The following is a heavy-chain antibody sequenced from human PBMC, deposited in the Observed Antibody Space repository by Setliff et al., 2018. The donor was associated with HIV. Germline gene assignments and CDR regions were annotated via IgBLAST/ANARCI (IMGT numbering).Heavy chain of an antibody. CDR1: GGSISGSSYY. J-gene: IGHJ5*02. D-gene: IGHD3-22*01. CDR2: VYHSGST. Sequence: SETLSLTCSVSGGSISGSSYYWGWIRQPPGKGLEWIGSVYHSGSTYYNPSLKSRVTISVDRSKNQFSVKLRSVTAADTAVYYCARDMTNYYDRSGSFGWFAPWGQGTLVTVSS. CDR3: ARDMTNYYDRSGSFGWFAP. V-gene: IGHV4-39*07.